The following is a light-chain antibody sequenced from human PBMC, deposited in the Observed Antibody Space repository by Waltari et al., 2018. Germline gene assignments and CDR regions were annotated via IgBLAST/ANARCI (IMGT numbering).Light chain of an antibody. Sequence: CGARQGGGRSLGWYQENRGQAPRLLVYCASTRATGIPDRVSCSGSWEELSLNISRLEAEDFAVYYCQNYVRLPGTFGQGTKVEI. CDR2: CAS. V-gene: IGKV3-20*01. J-gene: IGKJ1*01. CDR3: QNYVRLPGT. CDR1: QGGGRS.